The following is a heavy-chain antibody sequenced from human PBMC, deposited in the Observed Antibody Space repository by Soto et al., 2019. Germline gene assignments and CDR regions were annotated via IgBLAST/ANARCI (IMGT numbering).Heavy chain of an antibody. Sequence: QVQLQESGPRLVKPSETLSLTCIVSGGSISNYYWSWIRQPPGKGLEWIGYIYYSGSTNYNPSLQSRVTISVDTSKNQFSLKLSSVTAADTAVHYCARAVLPATAPFDYWGQVTLVTVSS. CDR1: GGSISNYY. CDR3: ARAVLPATAPFDY. V-gene: IGHV4-59*01. J-gene: IGHJ4*02. CDR2: IYYSGST. D-gene: IGHD2-2*01.